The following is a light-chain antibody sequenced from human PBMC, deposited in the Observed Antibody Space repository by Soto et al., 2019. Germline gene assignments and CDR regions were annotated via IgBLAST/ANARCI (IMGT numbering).Light chain of an antibody. CDR2: EGS. J-gene: IGLJ3*02. CDR1: SSDVGSYNL. V-gene: IGLV2-23*01. CDR3: CSYAGRWV. Sequence: QSALTQPASVSGSPGQSITISCTGTSSDVGSYNLVSWYQQHPGKAPKLMIYEGSKRPSGVSNRFSGSKSGNTASLTISGLQAEDEADYYCCSYAGRWVFGVGTKVTVL.